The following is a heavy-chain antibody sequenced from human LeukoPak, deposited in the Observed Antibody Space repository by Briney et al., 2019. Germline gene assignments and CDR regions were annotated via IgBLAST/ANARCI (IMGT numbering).Heavy chain of an antibody. J-gene: IGHJ4*02. CDR2: INAGNGNT. CDR3: ASSPSGSYYRGGHFDY. CDR1: GYTFTSYA. Sequence: ASVKVSCKASGYTFTSYAMHWVRQAPGQRLEWMGWINAGNGNTKYSQKFQGRVTITRDTSASTAYMELSSLRSEDTAVYYCASSPSGSYYRGGHFDYWGQGTLVTVSS. V-gene: IGHV1-3*01. D-gene: IGHD1-26*01.